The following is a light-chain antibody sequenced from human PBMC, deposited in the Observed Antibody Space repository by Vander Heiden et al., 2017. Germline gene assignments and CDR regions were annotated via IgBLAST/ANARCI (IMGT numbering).Light chain of an antibody. CDR1: QDISNY. J-gene: IGKJ3*01. CDR2: DAS. CDR3: QQDDNLPFT. Sequence: DIQMTQSPSSLSASVGDRVTITCQASQDISNYLNWYQQKPGKAPKLLIYDASNLETGVPSRFSGSGSGTDFTFTISSLQPEDIATYYCQQDDNLPFTFGQGTKVXIK. V-gene: IGKV1-33*01.